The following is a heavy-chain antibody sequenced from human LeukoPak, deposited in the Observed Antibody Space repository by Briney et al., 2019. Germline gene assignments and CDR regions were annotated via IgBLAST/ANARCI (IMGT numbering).Heavy chain of an antibody. D-gene: IGHD5-18*01. Sequence: EASVKVSCKASGYTFTSYYMHWVRQAPGQGLEWMGIINPSGGSTSYAQKFQGRVTMTRNTSISTAYMELSSLRSEDTAVYYCARGRGYSYAYNWFDPWGQGTLVTVSS. V-gene: IGHV1-46*01. J-gene: IGHJ5*02. CDR2: INPSGGST. CDR1: GYTFTSYY. CDR3: ARGRGYSYAYNWFDP.